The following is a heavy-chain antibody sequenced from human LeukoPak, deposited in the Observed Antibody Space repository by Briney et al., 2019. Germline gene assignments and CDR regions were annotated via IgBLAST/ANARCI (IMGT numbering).Heavy chain of an antibody. J-gene: IGHJ3*02. Sequence: PSETLSLTCTASGGSISSYSWSWIRQPPGKGLEWVGVISYGGSNNYNPSLKRRRTTFLETTTNQLSQQQSYMTAADAAAYYCGSTNYNPSLKSRVTISVATSKNKFSLKLSSVTAADTAVYYCARNLPFGSGDNHDAFDIWGQGTMVTVSS. CDR1: GGSISSYS. D-gene: IGHD3-10*01. CDR3: GSTNYNPSLKSRVTISVATSKNKFSLKLSSVTAADTAVYYCARNLPFGSGDNHDAFDI. CDR2: ISYGGSN. V-gene: IGHV4-59*08.